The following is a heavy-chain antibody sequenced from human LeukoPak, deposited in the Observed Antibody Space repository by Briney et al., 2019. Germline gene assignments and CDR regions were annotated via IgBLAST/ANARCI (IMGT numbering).Heavy chain of an antibody. CDR1: GGSISSSNW. V-gene: IGHV4-4*02. J-gene: IGHJ6*03. CDR2: IYYSGST. CDR3: ARYSNYGDYYYYYMDV. D-gene: IGHD4-11*01. Sequence: PSGTLSLTCTVSGGSISSSNWWSWVRQPPGKGLEWIGYIYYSGSTNYNPSLKSRVTISVDTSKNQFSLKLSSVTAADTAVYYCARYSNYGDYYYYYMDVWGKGTTVTVSS.